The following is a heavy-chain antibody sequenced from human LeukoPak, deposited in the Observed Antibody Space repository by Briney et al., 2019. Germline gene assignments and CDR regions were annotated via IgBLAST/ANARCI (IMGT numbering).Heavy chain of an antibody. CDR2: ISGSGGST. CDR3: ALASMVQVVTFDY. V-gene: IGHV3-23*01. CDR1: GFTFSSYA. J-gene: IGHJ4*02. D-gene: IGHD3-10*01. Sequence: GGSLRLSCAASGFTFSSYAMSWVRQAPGKGLEWVSAISGSGGSTYYADSVKGRFTISRDNSKNTLYLQMNSLRAEDTAVYYCALASMVQVVTFDYWGQGTLVTVSS.